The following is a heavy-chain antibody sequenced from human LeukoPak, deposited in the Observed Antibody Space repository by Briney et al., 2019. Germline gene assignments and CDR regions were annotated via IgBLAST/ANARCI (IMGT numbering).Heavy chain of an antibody. Sequence: GGSLRLSCAASGFTFSDYYVTWIRQAPGKGLEWVSYISGSGTTIYYAGSVKGRFTVSRDNAKNSLFLQMNSLRSEDTAVYYCAPFWYDYDSSGTRPLDYWGQGTLVTVSS. J-gene: IGHJ4*02. CDR1: GFTFSDYY. V-gene: IGHV3-11*01. D-gene: IGHD3-22*01. CDR3: APFWYDYDSSGTRPLDY. CDR2: ISGSGTTI.